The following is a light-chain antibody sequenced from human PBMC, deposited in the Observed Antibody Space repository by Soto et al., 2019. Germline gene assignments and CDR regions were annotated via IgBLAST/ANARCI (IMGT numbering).Light chain of an antibody. CDR2: MVS. J-gene: IGLJ1*01. V-gene: IGLV2-14*01. CDR1: SSDVGNYNY. Sequence: SALTQPASVSGSPGQSITISCTGTSSDVGNYNYVSWYQQYPGRVPKLLIYMVSNRPSGVSNRFSGSKSGNTASLTISGLQAEDEADYYCSSYTSSSTYVFGTGTKVTV. CDR3: SSYTSSSTYV.